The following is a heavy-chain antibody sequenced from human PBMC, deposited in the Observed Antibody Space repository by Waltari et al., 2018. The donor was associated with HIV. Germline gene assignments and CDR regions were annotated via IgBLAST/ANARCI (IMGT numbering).Heavy chain of an antibody. J-gene: IGHJ4*02. D-gene: IGHD1-26*01. V-gene: IGHV3-30*01. CDR2: ISYDGSNK. CDR1: GFTFSRYA. Sequence: QVQLVESGGGVVQPGRSLRLPCADSGFTFSRYAMHWVRQAPGKGLEWVAVISYDGSNKYYADSVKGRFTISRDNSKNTLYLQMNSLRAEDTAVYYCAGGGDTYDYWGQGTLVTVSS. CDR3: AGGGDTYDY.